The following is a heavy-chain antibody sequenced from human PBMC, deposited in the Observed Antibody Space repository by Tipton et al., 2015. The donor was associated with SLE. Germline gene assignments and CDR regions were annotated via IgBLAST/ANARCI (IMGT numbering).Heavy chain of an antibody. D-gene: IGHD3-3*01. Sequence: TLSLTCTASGGSITRSGNYWGWIRQPPGKGLEWIGSIYSSGTTYYNPSPKSRVTTSVDTSKNQFSLRLSSVTAADTAVYYCARLLTIFGVVNWGQGTLVTVSS. CDR2: IYSSGTT. J-gene: IGHJ4*02. CDR3: ARLLTIFGVVN. CDR1: GGSITRSGNY. V-gene: IGHV4-39*07.